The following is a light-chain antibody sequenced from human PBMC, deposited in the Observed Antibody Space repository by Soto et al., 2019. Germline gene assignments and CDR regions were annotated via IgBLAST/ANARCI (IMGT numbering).Light chain of an antibody. J-gene: IGLJ1*01. CDR3: SSYISSATSHV. CDR1: SRDIGSHNS. Sequence: QSALTQPPSVSGSPGQSVTISCSGSSRDIGSHNSVSWYKQAPGTPPKLIISDVSGRPSGVPDRLSESKSGTTASLTISGLQPEDAGDYYCSSYISSATSHVFGTGTKLTVL. CDR2: DVS. V-gene: IGLV2-18*02.